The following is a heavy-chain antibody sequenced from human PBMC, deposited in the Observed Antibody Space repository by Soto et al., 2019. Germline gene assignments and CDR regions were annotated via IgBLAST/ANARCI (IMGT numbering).Heavy chain of an antibody. CDR2: ISGNDDST. Sequence: EVQLLESGGGLVQPGGSLRLSCVASEFTFSNYAMSWVRQAPGKGLEWVSTISGNDDSTYYADSVKGRCIISRDNSKNTLDLQMSSLRAQDTAVYYCAKDLSKSGGFVFDYWGQGIRVTVSS. D-gene: IGHD3-16*01. CDR3: AKDLSKSGGFVFDY. CDR1: EFTFSNYA. J-gene: IGHJ4*02. V-gene: IGHV3-23*01.